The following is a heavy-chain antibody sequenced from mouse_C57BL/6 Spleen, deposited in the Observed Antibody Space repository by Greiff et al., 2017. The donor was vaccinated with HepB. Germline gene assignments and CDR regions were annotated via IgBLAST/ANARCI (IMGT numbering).Heavy chain of an antibody. J-gene: IGHJ4*01. Sequence: VNVVESGAELVKPGASVKISCKASGYAFSSYWMNWVKQRPGKGLEWIGQIYPGDGDTNYNGKFKGKATLTADKSSSTAYMQLSSLTSEDSAVYFCARTRLGRTLYAMDYWGQGTSVTVSS. CDR1: GYAFSSYW. CDR2: IYPGDGDT. CDR3: ARTRLGRTLYAMDY. D-gene: IGHD3-2*02. V-gene: IGHV1-80*01.